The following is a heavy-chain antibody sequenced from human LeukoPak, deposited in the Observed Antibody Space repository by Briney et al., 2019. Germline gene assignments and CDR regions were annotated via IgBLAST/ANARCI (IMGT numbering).Heavy chain of an antibody. CDR3: ARGERYYDILTGYYVRSSDY. V-gene: IGHV3-7*01. D-gene: IGHD3-9*01. CDR2: IKQDGSEN. Sequence: GGSLRLSCAASGFTFSSYWMSWVRQAPGKGLEWVANIKQDGSENYYVDSVKGRFTISSDNAKNSLDLQMNSLRAEDTAVYYCARGERYYDILTGYYVRSSDYWGQGTLVTVSS. J-gene: IGHJ4*02. CDR1: GFTFSSYW.